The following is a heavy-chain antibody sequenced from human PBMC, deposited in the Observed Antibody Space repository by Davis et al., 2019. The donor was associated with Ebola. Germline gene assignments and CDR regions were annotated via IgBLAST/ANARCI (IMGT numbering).Heavy chain of an antibody. CDR3: ARDEYCSGGSCYSSFDY. J-gene: IGHJ4*02. CDR2: IKHSGGT. CDR1: GGSFSGYY. D-gene: IGHD2-15*01. Sequence: SETLSLTCAVYGGSFSGYYWSWIRQPPGKGLEWIGEIKHSGGTNYNPSLKSRVTISVDTSKNQFSLKLSSVTAADTAVYYCARDEYCSGGSCYSSFDYWGQGTLVTVSS. V-gene: IGHV4-34*01.